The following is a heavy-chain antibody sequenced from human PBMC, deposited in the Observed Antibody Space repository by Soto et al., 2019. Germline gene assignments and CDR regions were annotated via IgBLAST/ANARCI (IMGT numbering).Heavy chain of an antibody. D-gene: IGHD6-25*01. Sequence: KLSLTCTVSGGSISSGHFYWSWIRQPPGKGLEWIGYIYYSGSTYYNPSLKSRVTISVDTSKNQFSLKLNSVTAADTAVYYCARDVPSGIYVIDVCGQGTTVTVS. CDR1: GGSISSGHFY. J-gene: IGHJ6*02. CDR2: IYYSGST. CDR3: ARDVPSGIYVIDV. V-gene: IGHV4-30-4*01.